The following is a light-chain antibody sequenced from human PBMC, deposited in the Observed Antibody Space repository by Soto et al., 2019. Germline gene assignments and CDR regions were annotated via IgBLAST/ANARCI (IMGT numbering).Light chain of an antibody. V-gene: IGKV1-5*01. CDR3: QQYNSYSLT. J-gene: IGKJ1*01. CDR2: DAS. Sequence: DIQMTQSPSTLSASVGDRVTITCRASQIISSWLAWYQQKPGKAPKLLIYDASSLESGVPSRFSGSGSGTEFTLTISSLQPDDFATYYCQQYNSYSLTFGQGTKVEI. CDR1: QIISSW.